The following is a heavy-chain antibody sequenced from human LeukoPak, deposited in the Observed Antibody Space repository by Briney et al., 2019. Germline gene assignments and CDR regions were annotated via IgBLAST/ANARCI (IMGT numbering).Heavy chain of an antibody. CDR2: ISWDGGST. J-gene: IGHJ4*02. Sequence: PGGSLRLSCAASGFTFDDYAMHWVRQAPGKGLEWVSLISWDGGSTYYADSVKGRFTISRDNARNSLYLQMNSLRAEDTAVYYCARDLVATTLPFDYWGQGTLVTVSS. CDR1: GFTFDDYA. D-gene: IGHD5-12*01. V-gene: IGHV3-43D*03. CDR3: ARDLVATTLPFDY.